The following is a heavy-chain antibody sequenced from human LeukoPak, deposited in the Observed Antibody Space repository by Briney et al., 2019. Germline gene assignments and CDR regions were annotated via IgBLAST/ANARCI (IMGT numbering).Heavy chain of an antibody. J-gene: IGHJ6*03. Sequence: GGSLRLSCAASGFTFSSYWMSWVRQAPGKGLEWVANIKQDGSEKYYVDSVKGRFTISRDNAKNSLYLQMNSLRAEDTAVYYCARVRKGYSYDLGYYYMDVWGKGTTVTVSS. D-gene: IGHD5-18*01. CDR1: GFTFSSYW. CDR3: ARVRKGYSYDLGYYYMDV. CDR2: IKQDGSEK. V-gene: IGHV3-7*01.